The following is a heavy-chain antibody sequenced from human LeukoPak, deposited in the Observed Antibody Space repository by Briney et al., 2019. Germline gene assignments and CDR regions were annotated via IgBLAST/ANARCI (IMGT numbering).Heavy chain of an antibody. CDR2: IYHSGST. CDR1: GGSFSGYY. Sequence: SETLSLTCAVYGGSFSGYYWSWIRQPPGKGLEWIGYIYHSGSTYYNPSLKSRVTISVDRSKNQFSLKLSSVTAADTAVYYCARGDYYDSSGYPDAFDIWGQGTMVTVSS. D-gene: IGHD3-22*01. V-gene: IGHV4-34*01. J-gene: IGHJ3*02. CDR3: ARGDYYDSSGYPDAFDI.